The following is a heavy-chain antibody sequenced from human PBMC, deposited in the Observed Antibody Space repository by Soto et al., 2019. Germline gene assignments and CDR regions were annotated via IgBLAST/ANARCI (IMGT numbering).Heavy chain of an antibody. V-gene: IGHV3-48*03. CDR1: GFTLSRYE. D-gene: IGHD6-13*01. J-gene: IGHJ4*02. CDR2: ISTSGSTI. Sequence: PGGSLRLSCAASGFTLSRYEMNWVRQAPGKGLEWISYISTSGSTIYYADSVKGRFTISRDNAKNSLYLQMNSLRAEDTAVYYCARELAAAGSFDYWGQGTLVTVSS. CDR3: ARELAAAGSFDY.